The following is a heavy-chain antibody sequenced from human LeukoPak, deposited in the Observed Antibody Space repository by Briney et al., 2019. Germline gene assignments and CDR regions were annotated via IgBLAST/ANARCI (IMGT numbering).Heavy chain of an antibody. J-gene: IGHJ4*02. CDR2: IYYSGST. CDR1: GGSISSTSYY. V-gene: IGHV4-39*01. CDR3: ARLHVTLYSCGS. D-gene: IGHD5-18*01. Sequence: PSETLSLTCTVSGGSISSTSYYWGWIRQPPGKGLEWIGSIYYSGSTYYNPSLKSRVTISVDTSKNQSSLKMSSVTAADTAVYYCARLHVTLYSCGSWGQGTLVTVAS.